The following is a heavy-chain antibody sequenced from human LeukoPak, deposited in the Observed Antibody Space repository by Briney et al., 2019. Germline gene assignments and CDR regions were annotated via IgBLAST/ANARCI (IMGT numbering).Heavy chain of an antibody. CDR1: GFTFSTFA. CDR3: ARDEYNWNVDAFDI. V-gene: IGHV3-23*01. D-gene: IGHD1-20*01. Sequence: GGSLRLSCAASGFTFSTFAMIWVRQPPGKGLEWVSSIFPSGGEIHYADSVKGRFTISRDNSKNTLYLQMNSLRAEDTAVYYCARDEYNWNVDAFDIWGQGTVVTVSS. J-gene: IGHJ3*02. CDR2: IFPSGGEI.